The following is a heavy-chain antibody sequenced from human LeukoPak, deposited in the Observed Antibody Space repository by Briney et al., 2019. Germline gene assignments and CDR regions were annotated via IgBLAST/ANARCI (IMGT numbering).Heavy chain of an antibody. CDR3: ARVPGV. J-gene: IGHJ6*02. Sequence: PSETLSLTCTVSGGSVSSGSYYWSWIRQPPGKGLERIGYIYYSGSTNYNPSLKSPVTISKDNSKNHFSLKLSSVTAADTAVYYCARVPGVWGQGTTVTVSS. CDR2: IYYSGST. CDR1: GGSVSSGSYY. V-gene: IGHV4-61*01.